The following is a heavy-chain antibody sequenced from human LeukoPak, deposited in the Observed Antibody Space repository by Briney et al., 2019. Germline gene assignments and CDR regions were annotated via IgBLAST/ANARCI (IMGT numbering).Heavy chain of an antibody. Sequence: GASVKVSCKASGYTFTGYYMHWVRQAPGQGLEWMGWINPNSGGTNYAQKFQGRVTITTDESTSTAYMELSSLRSEDTAVYYCARGPPFDYWGQGTLVTVSS. CDR3: ARGPPFDY. CDR2: INPNSGGT. CDR1: GYTFTGYY. V-gene: IGHV1-2*02. J-gene: IGHJ4*02.